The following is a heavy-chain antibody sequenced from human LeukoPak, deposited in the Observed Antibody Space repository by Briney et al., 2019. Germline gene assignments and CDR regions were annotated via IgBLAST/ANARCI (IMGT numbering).Heavy chain of an antibody. CDR3: ASHGSSGHDPLT. J-gene: IGHJ4*01. D-gene: IGHD5-12*01. V-gene: IGHV4-59*08. Sequence: SETLSLTCTVSGDSIRSYYWNWIRRPPGKGLEWIGYIYYTGSTSYNPSLKSRVTISLDMSKSQFSLRLTSVTAADTAVYYCASHGSSGHDPLTWGQGTLVTVSS. CDR1: GDSIRSYY. CDR2: IYYTGST.